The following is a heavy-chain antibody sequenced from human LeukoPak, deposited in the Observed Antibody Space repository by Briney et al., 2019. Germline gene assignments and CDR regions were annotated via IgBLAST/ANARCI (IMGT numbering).Heavy chain of an antibody. V-gene: IGHV3-48*04. CDR3: AELGITMIGGV. CDR1: GFIFSSYS. CDR2: ISSSSSTI. D-gene: IGHD3-10*02. Sequence: GSLRLSCAVSGFIFSSYSMNWVRQAPGKGLECVSYISSSSSTIYYADSVKGRFTISGDNAKNSLYLQMNSLRAEDTAVYYCAELGITMIGGVWGKGTTVTISS. J-gene: IGHJ6*04.